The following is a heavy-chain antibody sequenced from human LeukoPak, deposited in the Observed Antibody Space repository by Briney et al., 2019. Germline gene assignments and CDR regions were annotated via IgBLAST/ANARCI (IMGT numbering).Heavy chain of an antibody. CDR1: GYTFTSYY. CDR2: INPSGGST. CDR3: ARAGSSVIGDY. Sequence: ASVKVSCKASGYTFTSYYMRWVRQAPGQGLEWMGIINPSGGSTSYAQKFQGRVTMTRDTSTSTVYMELSSLRSEDTAVYYCARAGSSVIGDYWGQGTLVTVSS. J-gene: IGHJ4*02. V-gene: IGHV1-46*01. D-gene: IGHD3-22*01.